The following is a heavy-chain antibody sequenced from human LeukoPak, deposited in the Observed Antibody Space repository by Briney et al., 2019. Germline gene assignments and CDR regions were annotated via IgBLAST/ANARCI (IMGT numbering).Heavy chain of an antibody. CDR1: GFTFSSFG. V-gene: IGHV3-33*01. J-gene: IGHJ4*02. CDR2: IWYDGNNK. Sequence: GGSLRLSCAASGFTFSSFGMHWVRQAPGKGLEWVAVIWYDGNNKYYADSVKGRFTISRDNSKNTLYLQMNSLRAEDTAVYYCARAFTSTGYYYVEYWGQGTLVTVSS. D-gene: IGHD3-22*01. CDR3: ARAFTSTGYYYVEY.